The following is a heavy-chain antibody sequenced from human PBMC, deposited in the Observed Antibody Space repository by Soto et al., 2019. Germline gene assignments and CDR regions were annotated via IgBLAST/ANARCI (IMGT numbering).Heavy chain of an antibody. CDR3: ARPTQSCSGGSCYSHYYYGMDV. CDR1: GYSFTSYW. D-gene: IGHD2-15*01. Sequence: GESLKISCKGSGYSFTSYWIGWVRQMPGKGLEWMGIIYPGDSDTRYSPSFQGQVTISADKSISTAYLQWSSLKASDTAMYYCARPTQSCSGGSCYSHYYYGMDVWGQGTTVTVS. V-gene: IGHV5-51*01. J-gene: IGHJ6*02. CDR2: IYPGDSDT.